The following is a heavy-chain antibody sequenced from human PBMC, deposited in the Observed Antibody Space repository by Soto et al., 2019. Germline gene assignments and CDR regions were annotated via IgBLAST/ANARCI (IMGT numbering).Heavy chain of an antibody. CDR2: ISYDGGNK. Sequence: GGSLRLSCAASGFTFSSYGMHWVRQAPGKGLEWVAVISYDGGNKYYADYVKGRFTISRDNSKNTLYLQMNSLRAEDTAVYYCAKVPMGRTGGAFDIWGQGTMVTVSS. D-gene: IGHD2-8*02. V-gene: IGHV3-30*18. CDR1: GFTFSSYG. J-gene: IGHJ3*02. CDR3: AKVPMGRTGGAFDI.